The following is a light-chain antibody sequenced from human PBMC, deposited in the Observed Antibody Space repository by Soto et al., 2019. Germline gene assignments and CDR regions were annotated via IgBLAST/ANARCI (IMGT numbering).Light chain of an antibody. V-gene: IGKV1-39*01. CDR1: QSISTY. Sequence: DIQITQSPGSMFASIRDRVAITCRASQSISTYLNWFQQKPGKAPTLLIYDASRLESGVPPRFSGGGSATEFTLTISSLQPEDFATYYCQHTYNTRAFGQGTKVDNK. CDR3: QHTYNTRA. CDR2: DAS. J-gene: IGKJ1*01.